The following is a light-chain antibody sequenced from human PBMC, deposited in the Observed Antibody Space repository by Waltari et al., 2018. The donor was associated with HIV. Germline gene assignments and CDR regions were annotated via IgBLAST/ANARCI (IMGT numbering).Light chain of an antibody. J-gene: IGKJ4*01. CDR3: QHRVTWVT. CDR1: QSVGTY. CDR2: DAS. V-gene: IGKV3-11*01. Sequence: DSGLTQSPATLSLSPGERATLSCRASQSVGTYLVWYQQRPGQPPRLLIHDASNRATGIPARFSGSGSGTDFTLTITSLELEDFAAYSCQHRVTWVTFCAGTRVE.